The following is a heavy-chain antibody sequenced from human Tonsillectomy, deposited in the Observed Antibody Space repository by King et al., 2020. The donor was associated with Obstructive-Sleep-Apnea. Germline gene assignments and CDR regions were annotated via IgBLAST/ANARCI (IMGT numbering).Heavy chain of an antibody. J-gene: IGHJ4*02. CDR1: GFTFSSCA. CDR2: ISYDGSNK. V-gene: IGHV3-30-3*01. CDR3: ARDGAVLPTAMGGSDY. D-gene: IGHD2-2*01. Sequence: VQLVESGGGVVQPGRSLRLSCAVSGFTFSSCAMHWVRQAPGKGLEWVAVISYDGSNKYYADSVKGRFTISRDNSKNTLYLQVNSLRAEDTAVYYCARDGAVLPTAMGGSDYWGQGTLVTVSS.